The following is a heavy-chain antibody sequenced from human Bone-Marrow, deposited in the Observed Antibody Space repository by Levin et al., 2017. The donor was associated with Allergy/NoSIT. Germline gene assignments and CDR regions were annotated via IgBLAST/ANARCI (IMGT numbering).Heavy chain of an antibody. Sequence: GESLKISCAASGFTFNNYAMHWVRQAPGKGLEWVAFVSYDGSTEHYADSVQGRFTISRDNSKNTLYLQMNSLTIEDTAIYHCARVTSPERAYNWFDPWGQGTLVTVSS. CDR3: ARVTSPERAYNWFDP. V-gene: IGHV3-30*04. CDR1: GFTFNNYA. J-gene: IGHJ5*02. CDR2: VSYDGSTE. D-gene: IGHD4-17*01.